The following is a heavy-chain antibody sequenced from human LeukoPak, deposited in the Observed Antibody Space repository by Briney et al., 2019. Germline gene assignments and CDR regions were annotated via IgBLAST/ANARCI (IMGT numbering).Heavy chain of an antibody. CDR2: ISSSSSYI. J-gene: IGHJ4*02. V-gene: IGHV3-21*01. CDR3: ARVKNHRGIAVAGSDY. CDR1: GFTFSSYA. Sequence: GGSLRLSCAASGFTFSSYAMSWVRQAPGKGLEWVSSISSSSSYIYYADSVKGRFTISRDNAKNSLYLQMNSLRAEDTAVYYCARVKNHRGIAVAGSDYWGQGTLVTVSS. D-gene: IGHD6-13*01.